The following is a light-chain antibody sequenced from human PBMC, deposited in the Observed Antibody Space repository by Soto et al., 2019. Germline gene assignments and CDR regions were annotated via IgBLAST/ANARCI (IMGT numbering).Light chain of an antibody. J-gene: IGKJ1*01. CDR3: QQLNYYPLT. CDR2: DAS. CDR1: QDVASY. Sequence: DIQLTQSPSFLSASVGDRVIITCRANQDVASYLAWYQQKPGKAPKLLIYDASTLQSGVPSKFSGSGSATEFTLTISSLQPEDFATYYCQQLNYYPLTFGQGIKVEIK. V-gene: IGKV1-9*01.